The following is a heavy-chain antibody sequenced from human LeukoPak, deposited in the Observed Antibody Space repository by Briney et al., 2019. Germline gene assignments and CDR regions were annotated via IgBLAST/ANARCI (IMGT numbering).Heavy chain of an antibody. CDR3: ARDSIAVAGNDY. CDR1: GFTFDDYG. CDR2: INWNGGST. Sequence: VGSLRLSCAASGFTFDDYGMSWVRQAPGKGLEWVSGINWNGGSTGYADSVKGRFTISRDNAKNSLYLQMNSLRAEDTALYYCARDSIAVAGNDYWGQGTLVTVSS. D-gene: IGHD6-19*01. J-gene: IGHJ4*02. V-gene: IGHV3-20*04.